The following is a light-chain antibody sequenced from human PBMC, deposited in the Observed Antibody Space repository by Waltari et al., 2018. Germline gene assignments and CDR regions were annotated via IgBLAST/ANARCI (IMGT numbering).Light chain of an antibody. CDR1: TSDVGNYDL. J-gene: IGLJ1*01. CDR3: CSYAGRGTYV. Sequence: QSALTQPDSVSGTPGQSITISCTGTTSDVGNYDLVSWYQHHPGKAPKLLICEVIKRPSGVSSRFSGSKSGSTASLIIAGLQPDDEADYYCCSYAGRGTYVFGSGTKVTVL. V-gene: IGLV2-23*02. CDR2: EVI.